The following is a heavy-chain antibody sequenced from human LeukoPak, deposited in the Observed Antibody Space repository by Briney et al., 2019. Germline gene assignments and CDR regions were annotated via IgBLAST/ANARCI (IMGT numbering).Heavy chain of an antibody. CDR1: GFTFNTYS. CDR3: AELGITMIGGV. D-gene: IGHD3-10*02. CDR2: ISSSNSYI. J-gene: IGHJ6*04. Sequence: GGSLRLSCAASGFTFNTYSMNWVRQAPGKGLEWVSFISSSNSYIYYADSVKGRFTISRDNAKNSLSLQMNSLRAEDTAVYYCAELGITMIGGVWGKGTTVTISS. V-gene: IGHV3-21*01.